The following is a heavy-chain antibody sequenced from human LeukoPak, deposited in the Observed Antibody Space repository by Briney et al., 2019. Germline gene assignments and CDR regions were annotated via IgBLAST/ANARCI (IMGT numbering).Heavy chain of an antibody. J-gene: IGHJ4*02. D-gene: IGHD3-16*01. CDR1: GGSFSGYY. CDR3: ARAHTSWSFDY. V-gene: IGHV4-34*01. CDR2: INHSGST. Sequence: PSETLSLTCAVYGGSFSGYYWSWIRQPPGKGLEWIGEINHSGSTNYNPSLKSRVTISVDTSKNQISLKLSSVTAADTAVYYCARAHTSWSFDYWGQGTLVTVSS.